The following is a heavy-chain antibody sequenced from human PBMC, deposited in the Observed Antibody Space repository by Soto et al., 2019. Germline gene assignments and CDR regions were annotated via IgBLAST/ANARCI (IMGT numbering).Heavy chain of an antibody. J-gene: IGHJ3*02. D-gene: IGHD2-8*01. CDR3: AAHLYCPYDSTQSAFDN. Sequence: QVQLVESGGGVVQPGTSLRLSCAASGFSFSSFAMHWVRQAPGKGLEWVTVISFDGQYTNYADSVKGRFTISRDSSKNTVFLQMNSLRVEDTALYYCAAHLYCPYDSTQSAFDNWGRGTLVTVSS. CDR1: GFSFSSFA. V-gene: IGHV3-30*04. CDR2: ISFDGQYT.